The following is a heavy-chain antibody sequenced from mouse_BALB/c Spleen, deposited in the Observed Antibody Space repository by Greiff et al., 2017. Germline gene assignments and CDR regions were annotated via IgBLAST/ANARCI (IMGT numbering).Heavy chain of an antibody. CDR3: ARRGGGKDAMDY. CDR1: GFNITDYY. J-gene: IGHJ4*01. CDR2: IDPENGNT. Sequence: VQLQQSGAELVRPGALVKLSCKASGFNITDYYMHWVKQRPEQGLEWIGWIDPENGNTIYDPKFQGKASITADTSSNTAYLQLSSLTSEDTAVYYCARRGGGKDAMDYWGQGTSVTVSS. V-gene: IGHV14-1*02. D-gene: IGHD1-1*02.